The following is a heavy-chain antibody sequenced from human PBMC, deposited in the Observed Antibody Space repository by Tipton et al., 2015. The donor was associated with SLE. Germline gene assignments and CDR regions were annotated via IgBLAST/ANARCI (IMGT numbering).Heavy chain of an antibody. V-gene: IGHV3-23*01. CDR1: GFTFINYA. CDR2: VSTSGGST. D-gene: IGHD6-19*01. Sequence: SLRLSCAASGFTFINYAMTWVRQAPGKGLEWVSGVSTSGGSTYYADSVKGRFTVARDNSKNTLYLQMNSLRAEDTAVYYCARGSGWSKSYDVDVWGQGTTVTVSS. CDR3: ARGSGWSKSYDVDV. J-gene: IGHJ6*02.